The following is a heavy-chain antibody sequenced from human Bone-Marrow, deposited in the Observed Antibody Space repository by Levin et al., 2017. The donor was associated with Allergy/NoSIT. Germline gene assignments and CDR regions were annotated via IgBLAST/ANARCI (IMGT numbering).Heavy chain of an antibody. CDR2: INPNSGGT. CDR1: GYTFTGYY. Sequence: GESLKISCKASGYTFTGYYMHWVRQAPGQGLEWMGWINPNSGGTNYAQKFQGRVTMTRDTSISTAYMELSRLRSDDTAVYYCASLSPHCSGGSCYRFDAFDIWGQGTMVTVSS. D-gene: IGHD2-15*01. V-gene: IGHV1-2*02. CDR3: ASLSPHCSGGSCYRFDAFDI. J-gene: IGHJ3*02.